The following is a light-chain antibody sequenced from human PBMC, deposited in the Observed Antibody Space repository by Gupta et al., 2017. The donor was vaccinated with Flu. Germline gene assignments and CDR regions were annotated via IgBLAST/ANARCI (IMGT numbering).Light chain of an antibody. Sequence: SYELTQPPSVSVSPGQTARITCSGDALPKKYAYWYQQKSGQVPVLVIYEDSKRPSEIPERFSGSSSGTMATLTISGAQVEDEADYYCYSTDSSGNHEVFGTGTKVTVL. V-gene: IGLV3-10*01. CDR2: EDS. CDR3: YSTDSSGNHEV. CDR1: ALPKKY. J-gene: IGLJ1*01.